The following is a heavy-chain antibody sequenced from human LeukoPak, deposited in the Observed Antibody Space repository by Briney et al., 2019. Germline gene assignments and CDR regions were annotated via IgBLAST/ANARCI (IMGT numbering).Heavy chain of an antibody. CDR3: ATGVVWGSSDY. V-gene: IGHV3-53*01. CDR2: IYSGGST. Sequence: GGSLRLSCAASGFTFSSYSMNWVRQAPGKGLEWVSVIYSGGSTYYADSVKGRFTISRDNFKNTLYLQMNSLRADDTAVYYCATGVVWGSSDYWGQGTLVIVSS. J-gene: IGHJ4*02. CDR1: GFTFSSYS. D-gene: IGHD3-16*01.